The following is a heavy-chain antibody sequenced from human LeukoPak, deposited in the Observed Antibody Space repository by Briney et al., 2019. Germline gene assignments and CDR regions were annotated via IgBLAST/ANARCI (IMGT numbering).Heavy chain of an antibody. D-gene: IGHD3-10*01. V-gene: IGHV4-59*08. CDR3: ARHLRGVIPHFDY. CDR2: MYYSGST. J-gene: IGHJ4*02. CDR1: GGSISSYY. Sequence: SETLSLTCTVSGGSISSYYWSWIRQPPGKGLEWIGYMYYSGSTKYNPSLKSRVTISVDTSKNQFSLRLSSVTAADTAVYYCARHLRGVIPHFDYWGQGNLATVSS.